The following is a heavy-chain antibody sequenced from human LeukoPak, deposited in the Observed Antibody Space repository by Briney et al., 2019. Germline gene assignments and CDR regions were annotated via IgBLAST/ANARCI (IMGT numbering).Heavy chain of an antibody. CDR2: ISYDGSNK. D-gene: IGHD5-18*01. Sequence: GRSLRLSRAASGFTFSSYGMHWVRQAPGKGLEWVAVISYDGSNKYYADSVKGRFTISRDNSKNTLYLQMNSLRAEDTAVYYCAKDFGYCYGLCFDYWGQGTLVTVSS. J-gene: IGHJ4*02. CDR3: AKDFGYCYGLCFDY. CDR1: GFTFSSYG. V-gene: IGHV3-30*18.